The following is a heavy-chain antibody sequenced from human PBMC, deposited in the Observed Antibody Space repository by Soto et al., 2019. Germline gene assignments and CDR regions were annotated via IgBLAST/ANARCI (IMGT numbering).Heavy chain of an antibody. Sequence: QLQLQESGPGLVKPSETLSLTCTVSGGSISSSSYYWGWIRQPPGKGLEWIGSIYYSASTYYNPSPISRVTIAVDTSKNQFSLKLSSVTATDTAVYYCARRGYKLHYYMDVWGKGTTITVSS. CDR1: GGSISSSSYY. J-gene: IGHJ6*03. V-gene: IGHV4-39*01. CDR2: IYYSAST. D-gene: IGHD5-12*01. CDR3: ARRGYKLHYYMDV.